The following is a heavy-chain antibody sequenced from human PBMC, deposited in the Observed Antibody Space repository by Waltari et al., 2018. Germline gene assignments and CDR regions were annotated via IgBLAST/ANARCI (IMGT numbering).Heavy chain of an antibody. V-gene: IGHV1-8*03. CDR2: MNPNSGNT. D-gene: IGHD6-13*01. CDR3: ARGRGSSWRLHWYFDL. CDR1: GYTFTSYD. Sequence: QVQLVQSGAEVKKPGASVKVSCKASGYTFTSYDINWVRQATGQGLEWMGWMNPNSGNTGYAQKFQGRVTITRNTSISTAYMELSSQRSEDTAVYYCARGRGSSWRLHWYFDLWGRGTLVTVSS. J-gene: IGHJ2*01.